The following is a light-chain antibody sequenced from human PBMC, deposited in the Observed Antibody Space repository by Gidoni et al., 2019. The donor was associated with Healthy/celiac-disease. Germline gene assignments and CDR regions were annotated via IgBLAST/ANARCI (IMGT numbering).Light chain of an antibody. Sequence: QSVLTQPPSVSGAPGQTVTISCTGSSSNIGAGYDVHWYQQLPGTAPKLLIYGNRNRHSGVPDRFSGSKSGTSASLAITGLQAEDEADYYCQSYDSSLSGPVFGGGTKLTVL. V-gene: IGLV1-40*01. J-gene: IGLJ3*02. CDR3: QSYDSSLSGPV. CDR2: GNR. CDR1: SSNIGAGYD.